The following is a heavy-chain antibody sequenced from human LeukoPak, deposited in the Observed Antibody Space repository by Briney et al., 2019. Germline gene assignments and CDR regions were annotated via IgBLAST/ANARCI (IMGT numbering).Heavy chain of an antibody. CDR3: ARAGATVTTGFDY. CDR1: GFTFGTYA. V-gene: IGHV3-23*01. CDR2: ITSAGENT. J-gene: IGHJ4*02. Sequence: GGSLRISCAAPGFTFGTYAMSWVRQAPGRGLEWVSTITSAGENTFFADSVKGRFTISRDNSKNTLSLQMNSLRSEDTALYYCARAGATVTTGFDYWGQGTLVTVSS. D-gene: IGHD4-17*01.